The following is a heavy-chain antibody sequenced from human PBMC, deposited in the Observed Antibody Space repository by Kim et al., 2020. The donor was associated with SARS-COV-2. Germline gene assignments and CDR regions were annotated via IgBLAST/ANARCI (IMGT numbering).Heavy chain of an antibody. D-gene: IGHD3-22*01. Sequence: YATSVKGRFTISRDNSKNTLYLQMNRLRVEDTAVYYCAKFPVYDSSGSAYWGQGTLVTVSS. CDR3: AKFPVYDSSGSAY. J-gene: IGHJ4*02. V-gene: IGHV3-23*01.